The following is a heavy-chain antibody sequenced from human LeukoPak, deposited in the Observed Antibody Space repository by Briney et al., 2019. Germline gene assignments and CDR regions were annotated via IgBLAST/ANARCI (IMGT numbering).Heavy chain of an antibody. CDR3: ARDGSGTEENKYYGMDV. Sequence: GGSLRLSCVASGFPFSNYAMSWVRQAPGKGLEWVSVISGSDTNTYYADSVKGRFTISRDNSKNTVYLQMNSLRAEDTAVYYCARDGSGTEENKYYGMDVWGQGTTVTVSS. V-gene: IGHV3-23*01. CDR2: ISGSDTNT. J-gene: IGHJ6*02. D-gene: IGHD3-10*01. CDR1: GFPFSNYA.